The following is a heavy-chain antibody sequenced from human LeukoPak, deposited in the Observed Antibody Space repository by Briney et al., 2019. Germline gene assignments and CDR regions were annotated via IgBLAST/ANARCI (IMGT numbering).Heavy chain of an antibody. D-gene: IGHD4-17*01. V-gene: IGHV3-20*04. J-gene: IGHJ4*02. CDR1: GFTFSNYA. CDR3: ARAQTYGDSRLLLDY. CDR2: INWNGGST. Sequence: GSLRLSCAASGFTFSNYAMSWVRQAPGKGLEWVSGINWNGGSTGYADSVEGRFTISRDNAKNSQYLQMNSLRVEDTALYYCARAQTYGDSRLLLDYWGQGTLVTVSS.